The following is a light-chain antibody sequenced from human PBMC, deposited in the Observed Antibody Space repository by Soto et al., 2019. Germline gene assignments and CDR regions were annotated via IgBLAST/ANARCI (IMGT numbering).Light chain of an antibody. CDR3: QQSFST. J-gene: IGKJ3*01. CDR1: KRIRSF. Sequence: IPMNQSPSSVFDSXGGRGTIIGRARKRIRSFLNWDQKTPGXAATLLIFGASRLQSGVPSRFSGIGYGTNFTLTISSLQPEDFATYHCQQSFSTFGPGTKVDIK. CDR2: GAS. V-gene: IGKV1-39*01.